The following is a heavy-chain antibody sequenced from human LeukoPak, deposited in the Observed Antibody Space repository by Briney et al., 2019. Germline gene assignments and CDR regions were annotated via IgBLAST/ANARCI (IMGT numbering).Heavy chain of an antibody. CDR2: ISSSSSTI. Sequence: GGSLRLSCAASGFTFSSYSMNWVRQAPGKGLEWVSYISSSSSTIYYADSVKGRFTISRDNAKNSLYLQMNGLRAEDTAVYYCAREGGSYSDAFDIWGQGTMVTVSS. CDR1: GFTFSSYS. D-gene: IGHD1-26*01. CDR3: AREGGSYSDAFDI. V-gene: IGHV3-48*01. J-gene: IGHJ3*02.